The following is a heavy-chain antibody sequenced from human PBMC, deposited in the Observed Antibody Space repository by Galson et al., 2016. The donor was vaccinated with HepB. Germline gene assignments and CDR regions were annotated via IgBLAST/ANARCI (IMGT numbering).Heavy chain of an antibody. V-gene: IGHV3-74*01. CDR1: GLDFRRYW. CDR2: INSDGSST. Sequence: SLRLSCAASGLDFRRYWMHWVRQTPGKGLVWVSRINSDGSSTSYADSVKGRFTISRDNAKNTLYLQMNSLRAEDTAVYYCASSVAAAGNWFDPWGQGTLVTVSS. CDR3: ASSVAAAGNWFDP. D-gene: IGHD6-13*01. J-gene: IGHJ5*02.